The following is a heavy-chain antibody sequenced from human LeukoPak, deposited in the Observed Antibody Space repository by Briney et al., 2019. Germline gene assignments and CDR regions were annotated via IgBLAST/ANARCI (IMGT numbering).Heavy chain of an antibody. CDR2: IYYSGST. CDR1: GGSISSSSYY. Sequence: SETLSLTCTVSGGSISSSSYYWGWIRQPPGKGLEWIGSIYYSGSTNYNPSLKSRVTISVDTSKNQFSLKLSSVTAADTAVYYCARGANGYDLRGLGYWGQGTLVTVSS. CDR3: ARGANGYDLRGLGY. V-gene: IGHV4-39*07. D-gene: IGHD5-12*01. J-gene: IGHJ4*02.